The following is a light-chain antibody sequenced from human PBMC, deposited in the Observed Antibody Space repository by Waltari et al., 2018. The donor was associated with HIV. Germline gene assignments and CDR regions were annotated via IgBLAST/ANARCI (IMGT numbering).Light chain of an antibody. CDR3: QQYNNWPLWT. Sequence: EILVTQSPATLSVPPGGRATLSCRASQSVSSDLAWYRQKPGPAPRLPIYNASTRATGLPARFSGSGSGTEFTLTISSLQSEDFAFYYCQQYNNWPLWTFGQGTKVEIK. CDR2: NAS. J-gene: IGKJ1*01. V-gene: IGKV3-15*01. CDR1: QSVSSD.